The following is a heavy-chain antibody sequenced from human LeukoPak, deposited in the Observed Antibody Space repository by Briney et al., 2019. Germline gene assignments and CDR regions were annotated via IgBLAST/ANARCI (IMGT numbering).Heavy chain of an antibody. V-gene: IGHV3-30*02. Sequence: GGSLRLSCVASGFTFSTYGIHWVRQAPGKGLEWVAFIRYDGSNKYYADSVKGRFTISRDNSKNTLYLQMNSLRAEDTAVYYCAKEAYDYGDYNAETYFDYWGQGTLVTASS. J-gene: IGHJ4*02. D-gene: IGHD4-17*01. CDR2: IRYDGSNK. CDR3: AKEAYDYGDYNAETYFDY. CDR1: GFTFSTYG.